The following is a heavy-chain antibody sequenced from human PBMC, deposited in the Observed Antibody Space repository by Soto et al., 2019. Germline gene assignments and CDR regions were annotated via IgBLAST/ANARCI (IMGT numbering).Heavy chain of an antibody. D-gene: IGHD2-15*01. CDR1: GFTFSSYA. Sequence: EVQLLESGGGLVQPGGSLRLSCAASGFTFSSYAMSWVRQAPGKGLEYLSVISGGGSTYYADSVKGRFTISRDNSKNTLYLQMNSLRAEDTAIYYCAKGILEYCSGGSCYPFDYWGRGTLVTVSS. CDR2: ISGGGST. J-gene: IGHJ4*02. CDR3: AKGILEYCSGGSCYPFDY. V-gene: IGHV3-23*01.